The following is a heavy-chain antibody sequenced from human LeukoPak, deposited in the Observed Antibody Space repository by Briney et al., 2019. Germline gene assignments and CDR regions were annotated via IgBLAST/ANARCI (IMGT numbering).Heavy chain of an antibody. CDR1: GYTFTGYY. CDR2: INPNSGGT. D-gene: IGHD1-26*01. J-gene: IGHJ6*03. Sequence: GASVKVSCKASGYTFTGYYMHWVRQAPGQGLEWMGWINPNSGGTNYAQKLQGRVTMTTDTSTSTAYMELRSLRSDDTAVYYCAREREYYYYMDVWGKGTTVTVSS. CDR3: AREREYYYYMDV. V-gene: IGHV1-2*02.